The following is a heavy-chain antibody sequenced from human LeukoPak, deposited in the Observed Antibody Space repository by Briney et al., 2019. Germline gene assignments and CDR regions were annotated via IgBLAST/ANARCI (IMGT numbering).Heavy chain of an antibody. CDR1: GYTFTSYY. V-gene: IGHV1-46*01. CDR2: INPSGGST. Sequence: ASVKVSCKASGYTFTSYYMHWVRQAPGQGLEWMGIINPSGGSTSYAQKFQGRVTMTRDTSTSTVYMELSSLRSEDTAVYYCARGFSYYYDSSGYYFDYWGQGTLVTVSS. CDR3: ARGFSYYYDSSGYYFDY. D-gene: IGHD3-22*01. J-gene: IGHJ4*02.